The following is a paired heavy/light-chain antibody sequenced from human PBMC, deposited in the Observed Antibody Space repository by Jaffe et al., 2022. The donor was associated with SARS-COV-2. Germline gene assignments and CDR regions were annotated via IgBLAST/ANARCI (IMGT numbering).Heavy chain of an antibody. V-gene: IGHV3-33*01. CDR1: GFTFSSYG. D-gene: IGHD1-1*01. Sequence: QVQLVESGGGVVQPGRSLRLSCVASGFTFSSYGIHWVRQAPGKGLEWVAIIWHDGNNKDYVDSVRGRFTISRDNSKNTVYLQMNSLRAEDAAVYYCARDVQLERPYRGLDVWGQGTTVSVSS. J-gene: IGHJ6*02. CDR3: ARDVQLERPYRGLDV. CDR2: IWHDGNNK.
Light chain of an antibody. CDR1: QSLLHSDQYNY. J-gene: IGKJ2*01. CDR2: LGS. CDR3: MQILQAPYT. Sequence: DIVMTQSPLSVPVTPGEPASISCRSSQSLLHSDQYNYLDWYLQKPGQSPHLLISLGSNRASGVPDRFSGSGSGTDFTLKISRVEAEDVGVYYCMQILQAPYTFGQGTKLEIK. V-gene: IGKV2-28*01.